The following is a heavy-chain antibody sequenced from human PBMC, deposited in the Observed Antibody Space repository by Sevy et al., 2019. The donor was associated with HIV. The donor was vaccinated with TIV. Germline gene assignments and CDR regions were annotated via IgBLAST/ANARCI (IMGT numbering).Heavy chain of an antibody. J-gene: IGHJ5*02. Sequence: GGSLRLSCAASGFIFSSYIMSWVRQAPGKGLEWVSAISGRGETTYYADSVKGRFTLSRDNSNNTLYLQMSSLKAEDMAVYYCAASSGRYAKFDPWGQGILVTVSS. CDR1: GFIFSSYI. D-gene: IGHD3-16*01. CDR2: ISGRGETT. CDR3: AASSGRYAKFDP. V-gene: IGHV3-23*01.